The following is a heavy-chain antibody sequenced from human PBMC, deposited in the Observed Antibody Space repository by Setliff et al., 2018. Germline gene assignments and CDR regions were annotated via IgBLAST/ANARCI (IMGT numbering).Heavy chain of an antibody. CDR2: ISYDGSNK. CDR3: ARGLKFFGVGPLHIDY. D-gene: IGHD3-3*01. Sequence: GGSLRLSCAASGFTFSSYAMHWVRQAPGKGLEWVAVISYDGSNKYYADSVKGRFTISRDNSKNTLYLQMNSLRAEDTAVYYCARGLKFFGVGPLHIDYWGQGTLVTVSS. J-gene: IGHJ4*02. V-gene: IGHV3-30*04. CDR1: GFTFSSYA.